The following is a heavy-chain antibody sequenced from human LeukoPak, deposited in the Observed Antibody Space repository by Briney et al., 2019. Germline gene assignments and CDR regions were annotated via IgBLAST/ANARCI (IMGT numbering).Heavy chain of an antibody. V-gene: IGHV3-30*02. J-gene: IGHJ5*02. Sequence: PGGSLRLSCAASGFTFSSYGMHWVRQAPGKGLEWVAFIRYDGSNKYYTDSVKGRFTISRDNSKNTLYLQMNSLRAEDTAVYYCAKDRSRDLVLGYNWFDPWGQGTLVIVSS. D-gene: IGHD5-12*01. CDR3: AKDRSRDLVLGYNWFDP. CDR1: GFTFSSYG. CDR2: IRYDGSNK.